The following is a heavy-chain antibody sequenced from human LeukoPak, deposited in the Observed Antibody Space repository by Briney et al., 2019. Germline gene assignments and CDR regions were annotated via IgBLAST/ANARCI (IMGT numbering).Heavy chain of an antibody. CDR2: INPSGGST. V-gene: IGHV1-46*01. D-gene: IGHD1-1*01. CDR3: ARVFESKGDHDIDY. CDR1: GYTFTSYG. J-gene: IGHJ4*02. Sequence: ASVKVSCKASGYTFTSYGITWVRQAPGQGLEWMGIINPSGGSTSYAQKFQGRVTMTRDTSTSTVYMELSSLRSEDTAVYYCARVFESKGDHDIDYWGQGTLVTVSS.